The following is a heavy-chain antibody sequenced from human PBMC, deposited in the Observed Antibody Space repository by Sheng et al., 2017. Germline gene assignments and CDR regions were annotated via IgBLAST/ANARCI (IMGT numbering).Heavy chain of an antibody. V-gene: IGHV4-34*01. Sequence: QVQLQQWGAGLLRPSETLSLTCAVSGGSFNDYYWSWIRQPPGQGLEWIGDINHSETTNYNPSLKSRVTISIDTSKNQFSLRLNSVTAADMAVYYCARGYGYSSGWYGYFDSWGQGTLVTVSS. J-gene: IGHJ4*02. CDR1: GGSFNDYY. CDR3: ARGYGYSSGWYGYFDS. CDR2: INHSETT. D-gene: IGHD6-19*01.